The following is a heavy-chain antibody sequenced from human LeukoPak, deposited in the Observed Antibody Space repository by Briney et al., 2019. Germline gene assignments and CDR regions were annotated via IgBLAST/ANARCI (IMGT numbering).Heavy chain of an antibody. CDR3: ARGGLPYYFDY. Sequence: PSETLSLTCAVSGGSISSGGYSWSWIRQPPGKGLEWIGYIYHSGSTYYNPSLKSRVTISVDRSKNQFSLKLSSVTAADTAVYYCARGGLPYYFDYWGQGTLVTVSS. V-gene: IGHV4-30-2*01. CDR2: IYHSGST. CDR1: GGSISSGGYS. J-gene: IGHJ4*02.